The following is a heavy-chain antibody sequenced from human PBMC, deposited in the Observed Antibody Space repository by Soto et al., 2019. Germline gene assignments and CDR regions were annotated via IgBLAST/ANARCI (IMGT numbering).Heavy chain of an antibody. CDR1: GGTFSSYA. CDR2: IIPIFGTA. D-gene: IGHD2-21*02. Sequence: QVQLVQSGAEVKKPGSSVKVSCKASGGTFSSYAISWVRQAPGQGLEWMGGIIPIFGTANYAQKFQGRVTHPAKESKSTAYMELSSLKYEDTAVYYCASAPFNPAQPLLFSYDAFDIWGQGTMVTVSS. CDR3: ASAPFNPAQPLLFSYDAFDI. V-gene: IGHV1-69*01. J-gene: IGHJ3*02.